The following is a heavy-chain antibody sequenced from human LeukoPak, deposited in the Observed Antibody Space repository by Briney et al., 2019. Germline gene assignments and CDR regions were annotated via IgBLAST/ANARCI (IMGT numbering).Heavy chain of an antibody. CDR1: GYTFTGYY. Sequence: ASVKVSCKASGYTFTGYYMHWVRQAPGQGLEWMGWINPNSGGTNYAQKFQGRVTMTRDTSISTAYMELSRLRSDDTAVYYCARSYDILTGYYSFSFDYWGQGTLVTVSS. CDR3: ARSYDILTGYYSFSFDY. CDR2: INPNSGGT. V-gene: IGHV1-2*02. D-gene: IGHD3-9*01. J-gene: IGHJ4*02.